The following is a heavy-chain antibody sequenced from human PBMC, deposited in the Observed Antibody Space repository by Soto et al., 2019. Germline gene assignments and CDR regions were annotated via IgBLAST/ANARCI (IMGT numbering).Heavy chain of an antibody. CDR2: ISSSGSTI. CDR1: GFTFSDYY. D-gene: IGHD3-3*01. V-gene: IGHV3-11*01. CDR3: ARVERGITIFGVVIPPFDY. Sequence: QVQLVESGGGLVKPGGSLRLSCAASGFTFSDYYMSWIRQAPGKGLEWVSYISSSGSTIYYADSVKGRFTISRDNAKXXLXXTMQCLRAEDTDVYYCARVERGITIFGVVIPPFDYWGQGTLVTVSS. J-gene: IGHJ4*02.